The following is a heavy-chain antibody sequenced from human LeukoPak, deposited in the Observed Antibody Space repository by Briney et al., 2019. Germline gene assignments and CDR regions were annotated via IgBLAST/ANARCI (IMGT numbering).Heavy chain of an antibody. CDR2: IYTSGST. Sequence: SETLSLTCTVSSGSIRNSNYYWGWIRQPPGKGLEWIGRIYTSGSTNYNPSLKSRVTMSVDTSKNQFSLKLSSVTAADTAVYYCARAVGSGSFQTYYYYMDVWGKGTTVTISS. J-gene: IGHJ6*03. CDR3: ARAVGSGSFQTYYYYMDV. CDR1: SGSIRNSNYY. V-gene: IGHV4-61*05. D-gene: IGHD3-10*01.